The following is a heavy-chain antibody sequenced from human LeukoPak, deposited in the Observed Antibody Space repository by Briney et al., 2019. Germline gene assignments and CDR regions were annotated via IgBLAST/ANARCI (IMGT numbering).Heavy chain of an antibody. J-gene: IGHJ5*02. CDR2: IYYTGST. CDR1: GGSVSRGSYY. D-gene: IGHD4-17*01. CDR3: VRSKSGTYGWFDP. Sequence: SETLSLTCTVSGGSVSRGSYYWSWIRQPPGKGLEWIGYIYYTGSTNYNPSLKSRVIISVDTSKNQFSLKVSSVTAADTAVYYCVRSKSGTYGWFDPWGQGTLVTVSS. V-gene: IGHV4-61*01.